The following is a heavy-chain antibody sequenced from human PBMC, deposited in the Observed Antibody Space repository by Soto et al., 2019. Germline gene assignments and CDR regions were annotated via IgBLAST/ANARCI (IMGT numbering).Heavy chain of an antibody. Sequence: QVQLQESGPGLVKPSGTLSLTCAVSGGSFTSNNRWTWVRQPPGQGLEWIGEIYRTGSTNYNPSLKSRVTISLYKSENQFSLKVTSLTAADKAVYYCASRDPGTSVDYWGQGTLVTVSS. CDR2: IYRTGST. CDR3: ASRDPGTSVDY. J-gene: IGHJ4*02. CDR1: GGSFTSNNR. D-gene: IGHD1-7*01. V-gene: IGHV4-4*02.